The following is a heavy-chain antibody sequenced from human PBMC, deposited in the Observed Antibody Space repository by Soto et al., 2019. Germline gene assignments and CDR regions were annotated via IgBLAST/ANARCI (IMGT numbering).Heavy chain of an antibody. J-gene: IGHJ4*02. D-gene: IGHD2-8*02. CDR3: ATLVDRGVKDY. V-gene: IGHV3-33*08. CDR2: IWNDGNSE. Sequence: PGGSLRLSCAASGFTFSSYAMHWVRQAPGKGLEWVAVIWNDGNSEYYTESVRGRFTISRDNSKNTLSLQMNNLRAEDTAVYYCATLVDRGVKDYWGLGTLVTVSS. CDR1: GFTFSSYA.